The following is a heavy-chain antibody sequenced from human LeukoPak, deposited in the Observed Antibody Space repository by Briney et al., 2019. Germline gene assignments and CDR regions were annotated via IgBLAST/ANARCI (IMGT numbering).Heavy chain of an antibody. V-gene: IGHV1-2*02. D-gene: IGHD3-10*01. CDR1: VSTFNNYY. CDR3: AREGGSYYGTGSYGSRFFWLNS. CDR2: IDPNRGAT. Sequence: ASVKVSCKASVSTFNNYYVHWVRQAPGQGLEWMGWIDPNRGATNYARKFQDRVTMTRDTSINTDYMDLSRLRPNDTAVYYCAREGGSYYGTGSYGSRFFWLNSWGQGTLVTVSS. J-gene: IGHJ5*01.